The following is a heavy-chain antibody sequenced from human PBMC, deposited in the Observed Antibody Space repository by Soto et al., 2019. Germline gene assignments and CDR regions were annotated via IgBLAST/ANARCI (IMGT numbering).Heavy chain of an antibody. J-gene: IGHJ3*02. V-gene: IGHV4-59*01. D-gene: IGHD1-26*01. CDR3: ERSGSYYAFDS. Sequence: SETLSLTCTVSGGSISSYYWSWIRQPPGKGLEWIGYIYYSGSTNYNPSLKSRVTISVDTSKNQFSLKLSSVTAADTAVYYCERSGSYYAFDSWGQGTMATVS. CDR2: IYYSGST. CDR1: GGSISSYY.